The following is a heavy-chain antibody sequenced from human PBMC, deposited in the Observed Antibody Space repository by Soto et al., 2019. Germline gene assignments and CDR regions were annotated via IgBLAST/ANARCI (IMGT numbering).Heavy chain of an antibody. Sequence: QVQLQQWGAGLLKPSETLSLTCAVYGGSFSGYYWSWIRQPPGKGLEWIGEINHSGSTNYNPSLKSRVTISVDTSKNQFSRKLSSVPAADTAVYYCARPPYCSGGSCYRRGSNWFDPWGQGTLVTVSS. V-gene: IGHV4-34*01. D-gene: IGHD2-15*01. J-gene: IGHJ5*02. CDR2: INHSGST. CDR1: GGSFSGYY. CDR3: ARPPYCSGGSCYRRGSNWFDP.